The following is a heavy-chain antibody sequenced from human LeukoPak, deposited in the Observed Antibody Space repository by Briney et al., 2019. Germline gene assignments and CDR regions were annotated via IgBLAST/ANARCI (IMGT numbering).Heavy chain of an antibody. D-gene: IGHD2-15*01. Sequence: GSSVKVSCKASGGSFSSYAISWARQATGQGLEGMVGIIPIFGTANYAQKFQGRVTITEDDSTSTASMALSSLRSEDTAVYYCAREVVVAATYNWFDPWGQGTLVTVSS. CDR2: IIPIFGTA. CDR3: AREVVVAATYNWFDP. CDR1: GGSFSSYA. V-gene: IGHV1-69*01. J-gene: IGHJ5*02.